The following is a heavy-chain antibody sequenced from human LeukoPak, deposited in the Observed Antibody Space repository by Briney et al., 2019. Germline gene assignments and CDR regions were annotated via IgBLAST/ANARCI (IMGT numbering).Heavy chain of an antibody. J-gene: IGHJ5*02. Sequence: GGSLRLSCAASDFTFSSYNMNWVRQAPGKGLEWVSYISDGGSIIYYADSVKGRFTISRDNAKSSLYLQMNSLRAEDTAVYYCARRDCDSIKCRGSNWFDPWGQGTLVSVSS. D-gene: IGHD3-22*01. CDR3: ARRDCDSIKCRGSNWFDP. V-gene: IGHV3-48*01. CDR1: DFTFSSYN. CDR2: ISDGGSII.